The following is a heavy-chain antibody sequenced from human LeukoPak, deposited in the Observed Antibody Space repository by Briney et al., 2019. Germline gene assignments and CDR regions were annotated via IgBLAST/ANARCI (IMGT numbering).Heavy chain of an antibody. V-gene: IGHV4-61*02. D-gene: IGHD4-11*01. CDR3: ARDTDGYFDY. J-gene: IGHJ4*02. CDR2: IYTSGST. Sequence: SETLSLTCTVSGGSISSGSYYWSWIRQPAGKGLEWIGRIYTSGSTNYNPSLKSRVTISVDTSKNQFSLKLSSVTAADTAVYYCARDTDGYFDYWGQGTLVTVSS. CDR1: GGSISSGSYY.